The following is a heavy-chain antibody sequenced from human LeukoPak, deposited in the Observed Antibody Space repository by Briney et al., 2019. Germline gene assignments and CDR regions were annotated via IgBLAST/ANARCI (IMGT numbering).Heavy chain of an antibody. Sequence: SETLSLTCTVSGGSISSYYWSWIRQPPGKGLEWIGYIYYSGSTNYNPSLKSRVTISVDTSKNQFSLKLSSVTAADTAVYYCARHVAIDWYYFDYWGQGTLVTVSS. D-gene: IGHD2-21*01. CDR2: IYYSGST. V-gene: IGHV4-59*08. CDR3: ARHVAIDWYYFDY. J-gene: IGHJ4*02. CDR1: GGSISSYY.